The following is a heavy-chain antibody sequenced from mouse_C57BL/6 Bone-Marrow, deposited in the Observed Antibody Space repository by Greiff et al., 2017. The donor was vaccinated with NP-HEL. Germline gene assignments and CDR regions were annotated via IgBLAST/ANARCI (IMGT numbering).Heavy chain of an antibody. CDR3: ARRGLAWFAY. CDR1: GYTFTSYW. D-gene: IGHD3-3*01. J-gene: IGHJ3*01. Sequence: VKLQQPGAELVKPGASVKLSCKASGYTFTSYWMHWVKQRPGRGLEWIGRIDPKSGGTKYNEKFKSKATLTVDKPSSTAYMQLSSLTSEDSAVYYCARRGLAWFAYWGQGTLVTVSA. CDR2: IDPKSGGT. V-gene: IGHV1-72*01.